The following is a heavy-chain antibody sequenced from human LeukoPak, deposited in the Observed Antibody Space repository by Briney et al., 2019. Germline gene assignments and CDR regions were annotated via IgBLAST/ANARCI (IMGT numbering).Heavy chain of an antibody. CDR3: ARLARRSGTMDPFDY. CDR2: INHSGST. Sequence: SGTLSLTCAVYGGSFSGYYWSWIRQPPGKGLEWIGEINHSGSTNYNPSLKSRVTISVDTSKNQFSLKLSSVTAADTAVYYCARLARRSGTMDPFDYWGQGTLVTVSS. V-gene: IGHV4-34*01. J-gene: IGHJ4*02. CDR1: GGSFSGYY. D-gene: IGHD3-10*01.